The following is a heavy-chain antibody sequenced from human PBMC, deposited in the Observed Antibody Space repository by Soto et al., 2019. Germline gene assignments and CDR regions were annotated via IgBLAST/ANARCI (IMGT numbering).Heavy chain of an antibody. CDR3: ARVHVMVVAGSTFDY. CDR1: GYSIRSGSY. CDR2: IYHGGTT. J-gene: IGHJ4*01. Sequence: SETLSLTCSVSGYSIRSGSYWGWIRQPPGKGPEWIASIYHGGTTFYNPSLKSRVTLSVDTSNNQFSLKLTSVTAADTAVYYCARVHVMVVAGSTFDYWGHGTLVTVSS. V-gene: IGHV4-38-2*02. D-gene: IGHD6-19*01.